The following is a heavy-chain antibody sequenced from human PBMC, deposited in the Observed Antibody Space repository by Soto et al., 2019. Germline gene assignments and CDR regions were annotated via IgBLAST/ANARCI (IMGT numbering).Heavy chain of an antibody. J-gene: IGHJ6*03. D-gene: IGHD2-8*01. Sequence: GGSLRLSCAASGFTFSTYAMSWVRQAPGKGLEWVSTITTSGGNTYYEDSVKGRFTISRDNSKNTLKLQMNSLRAEDTAVYYCAGRYCTNGVCYTNYYYYIDVWGKGTTVTVSS. V-gene: IGHV3-23*02. CDR3: AGRYCTNGVCYTNYYYYIDV. CDR1: GFTFSTYA. CDR2: ITTSGGNT.